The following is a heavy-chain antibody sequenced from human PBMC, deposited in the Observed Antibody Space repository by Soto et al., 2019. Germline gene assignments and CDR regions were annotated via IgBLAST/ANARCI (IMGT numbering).Heavy chain of an antibody. V-gene: IGHV4-59*11. CDR2: VHHTGST. CDR1: GGSISSHY. CDR3: ATRPPGEWYGVFDY. J-gene: IGHJ4*02. D-gene: IGHD3-16*01. Sequence: QVHLQESGPGLVKPSETLSLTCTVPGGSISSHYWSWIRQPPGRGPEWIGYVHHTGSTNYNPSLKSRVTISLATSKRQFSLKMSSVTAADTAVYYCATRPPGEWYGVFDYWGQGSLVTVSS.